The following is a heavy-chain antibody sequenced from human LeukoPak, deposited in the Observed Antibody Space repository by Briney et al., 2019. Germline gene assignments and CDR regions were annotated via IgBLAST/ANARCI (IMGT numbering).Heavy chain of an antibody. D-gene: IGHD3-22*01. V-gene: IGHV4-59*08. CDR2: SSGST. CDR1: GGSISTHY. Sequence: SETLSLTCTASGGSISTHYWSWIRQPPGKGLEWIGYSSGSTNYNPSLKSRVTISVDTSKNQFSLKLSSVTAADTAVYYCARHHYYDTSGYSEDAFDIWGQGTMVTVSS. CDR3: ARHHYYDTSGYSEDAFDI. J-gene: IGHJ3*02.